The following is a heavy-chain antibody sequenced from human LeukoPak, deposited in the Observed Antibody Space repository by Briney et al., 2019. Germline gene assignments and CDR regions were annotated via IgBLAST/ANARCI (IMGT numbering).Heavy chain of an antibody. Sequence: GASVKVSCKASGYTFTSYDINWVRQATGQGLEWMGWMNPNSGNTGYAQKFQGRVTMTRNTSISTAYMELSSLRSEDTAVYYCARGSGEWLRPTRYYYYYMDVWGKGTTVTVSS. CDR2: MNPNSGNT. V-gene: IGHV1-8*01. D-gene: IGHD5-12*01. CDR1: GYTFTSYD. CDR3: ARGSGEWLRPTRYYYYYMDV. J-gene: IGHJ6*03.